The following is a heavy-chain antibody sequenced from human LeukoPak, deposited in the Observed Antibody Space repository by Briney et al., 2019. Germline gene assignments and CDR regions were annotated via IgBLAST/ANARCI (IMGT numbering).Heavy chain of an antibody. Sequence: PGGSLRLSCAVSGFTFSDHHMDWVRQAPGKGLEWVGRTKNKDRSYSTEYAASVKGRFTISRDDSKNSVYLQLNSLKTEDTAAYYCVRVSSSKAAPGSDALDIWGQGTVVTVSS. D-gene: IGHD6-13*01. CDR3: VRVSSSKAAPGSDALDI. J-gene: IGHJ3*02. V-gene: IGHV3-72*01. CDR1: GFTFSDHH. CDR2: TKNKDRSYST.